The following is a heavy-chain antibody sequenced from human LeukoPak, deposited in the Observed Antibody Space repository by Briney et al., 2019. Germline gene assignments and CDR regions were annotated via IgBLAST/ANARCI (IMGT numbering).Heavy chain of an antibody. CDR3: ARVSGYSGYDYYYYYGMDV. D-gene: IGHD5-12*01. V-gene: IGHV1-69*04. J-gene: IGHJ6*02. CDR1: GGTFSSYA. Sequence: GASVKVSCKASGGTFSSYAISWVRQAPGQGLEWMGRIIPILGIANYAQKFQGRVTITADKSTSTAYMELSSLRSEDTAVYYCARVSGYSGYDYYYYYGMDVWGQGTTVTVSS. CDR2: IIPILGIA.